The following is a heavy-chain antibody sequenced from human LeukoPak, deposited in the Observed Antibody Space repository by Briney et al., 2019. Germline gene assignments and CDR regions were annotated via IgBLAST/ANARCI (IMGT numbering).Heavy chain of an antibody. Sequence: PSETLSLTCAVYGGSFSGYYWSWIRQSPGKGLEWIGEINHSGSTNYNPSLKSRVTISVDTSKNQFSLKLSSVTAADTAVYYCARGQGGVAAAGTPRFDPWGQGTLVTVSS. CDR2: INHSGST. J-gene: IGHJ5*02. CDR1: GGSFSGYY. V-gene: IGHV4-34*01. CDR3: ARGQGGVAAAGTPRFDP. D-gene: IGHD6-13*01.